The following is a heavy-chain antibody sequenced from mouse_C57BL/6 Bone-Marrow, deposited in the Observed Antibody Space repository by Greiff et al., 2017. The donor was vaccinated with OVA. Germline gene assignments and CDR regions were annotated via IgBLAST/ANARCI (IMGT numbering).Heavy chain of an antibody. D-gene: IGHD1-1*01. Sequence: EVQLHPSGPELVKPGASVKISCKASGYTFTDYYMNWVKQSHGKSLEWIGDINPNNGGTSYNQKFKGKATLTVDKSSSTAYMELSSLTSEDSAVYYGARPLDYYGSSYWYFDVWGTGTTVTVSS. CDR1: GYTFTDYY. CDR3: ARPLDYYGSSYWYFDV. CDR2: INPNNGGT. J-gene: IGHJ1*03. V-gene: IGHV1-26*01.